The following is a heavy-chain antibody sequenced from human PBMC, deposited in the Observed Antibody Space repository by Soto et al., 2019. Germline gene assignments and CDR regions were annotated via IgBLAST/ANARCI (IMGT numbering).Heavy chain of an antibody. CDR1: GFSFSSYS. V-gene: IGHV3-21*02. CDR2: IGSSSTYI. D-gene: IGHD1-1*01. Sequence: EVQLVESGGGLVKPGGSRGLSGEASGFSFSSYSMNWVRQAPGEGLEWVSSIGSSSTYIYYADSVKGRFTISRDNAKNSLYLQMNSLRAEDTAVYYCARHTTNPYKIDYWGQGTLVTVSA. CDR3: ARHTTNPYKIDY. J-gene: IGHJ4*02.